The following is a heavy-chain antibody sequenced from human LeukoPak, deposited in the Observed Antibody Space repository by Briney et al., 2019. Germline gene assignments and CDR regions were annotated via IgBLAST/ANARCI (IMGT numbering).Heavy chain of an antibody. CDR3: ARESLWYYDFWSVFDY. CDR1: GGSIRSYY. D-gene: IGHD3-3*01. J-gene: IGHJ4*02. Sequence: SETLSLTCTVSGGSIRSYYWSWIRQPAGSGLEWIGPVYASGSTNYNPSLKSRVTMSVDTSKNQFSLKLSSVTAADTAVYYCARESLWYYDFWSVFDYWGQGTLVTVSS. CDR2: VYASGST. V-gene: IGHV4-4*07.